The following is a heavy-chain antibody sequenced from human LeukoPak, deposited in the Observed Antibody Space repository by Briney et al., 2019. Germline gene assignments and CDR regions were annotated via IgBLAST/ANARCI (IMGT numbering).Heavy chain of an antibody. CDR2: INHSGST. CDR1: GGSFSGYY. CDR3: ARDTKYWFDY. Sequence: SETLSLTCAVYGGSFSGYYWSWIRQPPGKGLEWIGEINHSGSTNYNPSLKSRVTISVDTSKNQFSLKLSSVTAADTAVYYCARDTKYWFDYWGQGTLVTVSS. D-gene: IGHD6-6*01. V-gene: IGHV4-34*01. J-gene: IGHJ5*01.